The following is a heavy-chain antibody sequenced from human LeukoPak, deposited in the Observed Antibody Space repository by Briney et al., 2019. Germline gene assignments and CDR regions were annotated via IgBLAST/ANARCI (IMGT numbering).Heavy chain of an antibody. J-gene: IGHJ6*03. D-gene: IGHD2-2*02. V-gene: IGHV4-61*02. CDR1: GGSISSGTYY. CDR3: AGTYTYYYYYYMDV. CDR2: IYTSGST. Sequence: SETLSLTCTVSGGSISSGTYYWSWIRQPAGKGLEWIGRIYTSGSTYYNPSLKSRVTISVDTSKNQFSLKLSSVTAADTAVYYCAGTYTYYYYYYMDVWGKGTTVTISS.